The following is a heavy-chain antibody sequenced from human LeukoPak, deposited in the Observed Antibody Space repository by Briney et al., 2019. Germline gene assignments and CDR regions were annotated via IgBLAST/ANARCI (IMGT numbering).Heavy chain of an antibody. Sequence: SETLSLTCTDSVGSLSSSSYYWGWIRQPPGKGLGWIGCIYYSGSTYYNPSRKSRVTISVDTSKNHFSLKLTSVTAADTVVYYFPRQLVTAIADSFDTWGQGTLLTASS. V-gene: IGHV4-39*01. CDR3: PRQLVTAIADSFDT. CDR2: IYYSGST. D-gene: IGHD2-21*02. CDR1: VGSLSSSSYY. J-gene: IGHJ5*02.